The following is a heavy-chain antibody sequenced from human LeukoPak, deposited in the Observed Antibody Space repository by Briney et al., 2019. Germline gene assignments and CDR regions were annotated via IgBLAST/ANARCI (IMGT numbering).Heavy chain of an antibody. CDR1: GFIFSSYS. V-gene: IGHV3-21*01. Sequence: GGSLRLSCAASGFIFSSYSMNWVRQAPGKGLEWVSYISSSSSYIYYADSVKGRFTISRDNAKNSLSLQMSSLRAEDTAVYYCTRGTSSGYYSDYWGQGTLVTVSS. CDR3: TRGTSSGYYSDY. J-gene: IGHJ4*02. CDR2: ISSSSSYI. D-gene: IGHD3-3*01.